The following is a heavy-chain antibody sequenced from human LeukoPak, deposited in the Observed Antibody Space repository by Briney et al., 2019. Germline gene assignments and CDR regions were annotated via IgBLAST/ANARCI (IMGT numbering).Heavy chain of an antibody. CDR2: ISSSGSTI. Sequence: GGSLRLSCAASGFTFSSYEMNWVRHAPGKGLEWVSYISSSGSTIYYADSVKGRFAISRDNAKNSLYLQMNSLRAEDTAVYYCAREGPYYFDYWGQGTLVTVSS. CDR3: AREGPYYFDY. J-gene: IGHJ4*02. CDR1: GFTFSSYE. V-gene: IGHV3-48*03.